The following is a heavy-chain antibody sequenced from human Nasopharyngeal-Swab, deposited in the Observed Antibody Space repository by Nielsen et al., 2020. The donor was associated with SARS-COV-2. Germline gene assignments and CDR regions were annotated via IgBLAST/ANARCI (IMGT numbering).Heavy chain of an antibody. CDR3: TRGVPDFGY. CDR1: GCTCTTYD. CDR2: MTPKTGYT. J-gene: IGHJ4*02. Sequence: ASVKVSCKASGCTCTTYDINWVRQAAGQGPEWMGWMTPKTGYTGYAQKFQGRVTLTWDTSISTAYMELSSLRSEDTAVYYCTRGVPDFGYWGQGTLVTVSS. V-gene: IGHV1-8*01.